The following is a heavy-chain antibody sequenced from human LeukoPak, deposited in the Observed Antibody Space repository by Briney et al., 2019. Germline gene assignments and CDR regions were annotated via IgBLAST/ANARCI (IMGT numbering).Heavy chain of an antibody. CDR3: ARDADTSGHSSHFDY. J-gene: IGHJ4*02. V-gene: IGHV3-30*03. CDR1: GFTFSNAW. Sequence: PGGSLRVSCAASGFTFSNAWMTWVRQAPGKGLEWVAAIKYDGSKTYYGDSVKGRLSISRDNSNNMLSLQMNSLRAEDTAVYHCARDADTSGHSSHFDYWGQGTLVTVSS. D-gene: IGHD3-22*01. CDR2: IKYDGSKT.